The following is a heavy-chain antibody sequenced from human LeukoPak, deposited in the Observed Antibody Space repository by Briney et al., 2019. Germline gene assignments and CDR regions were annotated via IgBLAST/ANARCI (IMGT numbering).Heavy chain of an antibody. CDR1: GFTFSSYT. CDR2: ISSSSTYI. V-gene: IGHV3-21*01. Sequence: PGGSLRLSCAASGFTFSSYTMNWVRQAPGKGLEWVSSISSSSTYIYYADSLKGRFTISRDNAKNSLYLQMNSLRAEDTAVYYCARDGAGSSSWSSDYWGQGTLVTVSS. D-gene: IGHD6-13*01. CDR3: ARDGAGSSSWSSDY. J-gene: IGHJ4*02.